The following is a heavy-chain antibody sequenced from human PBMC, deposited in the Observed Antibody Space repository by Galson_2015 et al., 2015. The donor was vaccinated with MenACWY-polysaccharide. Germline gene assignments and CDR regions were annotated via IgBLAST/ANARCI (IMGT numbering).Heavy chain of an antibody. CDR1: GFTFSSYR. J-gene: IGHJ4*02. CDR2: ISSSSSTI. D-gene: IGHD5-12*01. CDR3: ARDSYSGYDKRGCFDY. Sequence: SLRLSCAASGFTFSSYRMNWVRQAPGKGLEWVSYISSSSSTIYYADSVKGRFTISRDNAKNSLYLQMNSLRAEDTAVYYCARDSYSGYDKRGCFDYWGQGTLVTVSS. V-gene: IGHV3-48*01.